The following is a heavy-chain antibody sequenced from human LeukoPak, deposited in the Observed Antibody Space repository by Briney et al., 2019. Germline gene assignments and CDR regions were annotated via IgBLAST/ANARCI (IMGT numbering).Heavy chain of an antibody. J-gene: IGHJ6*02. V-gene: IGHV4-4*07. D-gene: IGHD3-10*01. CDR3: ARAYYGSGSYYKGSPYGMDV. CDR2: IYTSGST. Sequence: PSETLPLTCTVSGGSISSYYWSWIRQPAGKGLEWIGRIYTSGSTNYNPSLKSRVTMSVDTSKNQFSLKLSSVTAADTAVYYCARAYYGSGSYYKGSPYGMDVWGQGTTVTVSS. CDR1: GGSISSYY.